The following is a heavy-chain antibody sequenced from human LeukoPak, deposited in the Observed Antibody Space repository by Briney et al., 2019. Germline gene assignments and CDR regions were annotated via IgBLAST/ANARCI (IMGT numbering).Heavy chain of an antibody. CDR3: ARTYYFDSSGYSSEGKYYYYFMDV. Sequence: SGGSLRLSCVASGFTLSSYNMNWVRQAPGKGLEWVSSISSSSSYIYYTDSVKGRFTIARDNAKNSLYLQMNTLGAEDTALYYCARTYYFDSSGYSSEGKYYYYFMDVWGKGTTVTVSS. V-gene: IGHV3-21*04. D-gene: IGHD3-22*01. CDR1: GFTLSSYN. J-gene: IGHJ6*03. CDR2: ISSSSSYI.